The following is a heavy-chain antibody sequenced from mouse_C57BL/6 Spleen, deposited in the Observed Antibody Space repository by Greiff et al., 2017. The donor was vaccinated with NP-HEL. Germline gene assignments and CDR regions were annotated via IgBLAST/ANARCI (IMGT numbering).Heavy chain of an antibody. Sequence: EVMLVESGEGLVKPGGSLKLSCAASGFTFSSYAMSWVRQTPEKRLEWVAYISSCGDYIYYADTLKGRFPFSRDNARNTLYLQMSSLKSEDTAMYYCTRDYNAMDYWGQGTSVTVSS. V-gene: IGHV5-9-1*02. J-gene: IGHJ4*01. D-gene: IGHD2-12*01. CDR1: GFTFSSYA. CDR2: ISSCGDYI. CDR3: TRDYNAMDY.